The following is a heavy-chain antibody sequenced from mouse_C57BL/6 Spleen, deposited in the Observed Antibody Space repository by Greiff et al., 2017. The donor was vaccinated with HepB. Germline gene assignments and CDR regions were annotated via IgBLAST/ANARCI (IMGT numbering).Heavy chain of an antibody. V-gene: IGHV5-17*01. Sequence: EVKLVESGGGLVKPGGSLKLSCAASGFTFSDYGMHWVRQAPEKGLEWVAYISSGSSTIYYADTVKGRFTISRDNAKNTLFLQMTSLRSEDTAMYDCARGSTGDAMDYWGQGTSVTVSS. J-gene: IGHJ4*01. D-gene: IGHD5-1*01. CDR2: ISSGSSTI. CDR3: ARGSTGDAMDY. CDR1: GFTFSDYG.